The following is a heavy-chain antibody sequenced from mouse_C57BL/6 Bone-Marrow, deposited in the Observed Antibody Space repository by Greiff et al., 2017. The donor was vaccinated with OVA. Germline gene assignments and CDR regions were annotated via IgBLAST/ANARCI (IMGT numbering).Heavy chain of an antibody. V-gene: IGHV2-5*01. J-gene: IGHJ4*01. CDR2: IWRGGST. CDR1: GFSLTSYG. CDR3: AKKTTVVATDYAMDY. Sequence: VQGVESGPGLVQPSQSLSITCTVSGFSLTSYGVHWVRQSPGKGLEWLGVIWRGGSTDYNAAFMSRLSITKDNSKSQVFFKMNSLQADDTAIYYCAKKTTVVATDYAMDYWGQGTSVTVSS. D-gene: IGHD1-1*01.